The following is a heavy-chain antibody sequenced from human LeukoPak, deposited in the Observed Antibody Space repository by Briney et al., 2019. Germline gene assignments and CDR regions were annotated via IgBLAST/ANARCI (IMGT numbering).Heavy chain of an antibody. V-gene: IGHV4-34*01. CDR2: INHSGST. Sequence: SETLSLTCAVYGGSFSGYYWSWIRQPPGKGLEWIGEINHSGSTNYNPSLKSRVTISVDTSKNQFSLKLSSVTAADTAVYYCARGLRRGNYYGSGRNWFDLWGQGTLVTVSS. CDR1: GGSFSGYY. CDR3: ARGLRRGNYYGSGRNWFDL. J-gene: IGHJ5*02. D-gene: IGHD3-10*01.